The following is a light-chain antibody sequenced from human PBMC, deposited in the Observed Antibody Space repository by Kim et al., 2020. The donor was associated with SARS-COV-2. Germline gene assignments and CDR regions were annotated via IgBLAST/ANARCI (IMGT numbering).Light chain of an antibody. CDR1: TGAVTSGYY. V-gene: IGLV7-43*01. CDR3: LVYYGGALV. J-gene: IGLJ3*02. Sequence: PGGPVTSTSGSSTGAVTSGYYPNWFQPKPGPAPRALIYSTSSKHSWTPARFSGSLLGGKAALTLSAVQPEDEADYYCLVYYGGALVFGGGTKLTVL. CDR2: STS.